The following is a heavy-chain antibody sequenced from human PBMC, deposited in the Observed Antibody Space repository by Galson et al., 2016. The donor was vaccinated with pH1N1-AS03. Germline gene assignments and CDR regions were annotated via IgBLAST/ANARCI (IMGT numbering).Heavy chain of an antibody. Sequence: ETLSLTCTVSGGSINSHYWSWIRQPPGKGLEWIGCIHYSGSTNYNPSLKSRVTISLDTSKRQLSLKLSSVTAAATAVYYCASDRSFSGWSYDGWFDPWGQGTLVTVSS. D-gene: IGHD1-26*01. CDR3: ASDRSFSGWSYDGWFDP. V-gene: IGHV4-59*11. J-gene: IGHJ5*02. CDR1: GGSINSHY. CDR2: IHYSGST.